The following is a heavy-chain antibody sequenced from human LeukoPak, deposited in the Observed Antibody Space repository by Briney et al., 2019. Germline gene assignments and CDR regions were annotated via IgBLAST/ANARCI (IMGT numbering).Heavy chain of an antibody. CDR2: INPNSGGT. CDR3: AREWRGTGTYCFDY. CDR1: GYVFTAYY. J-gene: IGHJ4*02. V-gene: IGHV1-2*02. Sequence: ASVKVSCKAYGYVFTAYYMHWVRQAPGQGPEWMGWINPNSGGTNYVQKFQGRVTMTRDTSINTAYMELSSLKSDDAAVYYCAREWRGTGTYCFDYWGQGTLVTVSS. D-gene: IGHD2-8*02.